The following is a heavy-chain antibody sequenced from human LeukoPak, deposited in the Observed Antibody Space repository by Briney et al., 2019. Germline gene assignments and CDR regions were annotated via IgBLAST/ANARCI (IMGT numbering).Heavy chain of an antibody. V-gene: IGHV3-7*01. CDR3: ARDSAGNDY. CDR2: IKQDGSEK. CDR1: GFTFSTYW. Sequence: GGSLRLSCAASGFTFSTYWMSWVRQAPGKGLEWAANIKQDGSEKYYIDSVKGRFTISRDNAKNSLYLQMNSLRAEDTAMYYCARDSAGNDYWGQGTLVTVSS. J-gene: IGHJ4*02. D-gene: IGHD6-13*01.